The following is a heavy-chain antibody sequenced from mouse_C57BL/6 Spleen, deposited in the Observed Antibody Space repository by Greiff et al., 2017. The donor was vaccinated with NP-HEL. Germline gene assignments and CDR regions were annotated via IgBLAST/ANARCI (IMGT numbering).Heavy chain of an antibody. CDR1: GFTFTDYY. Sequence: EVTVVESGGGLVQPGGSLSLSCAASGFTFTDYYISWVRQPPGTALEWLGFIRNKANGYTTEYSASVKGRFTISRDKSQSILYLQMNALRAEDSATYYCARYPAYYGSSHWYFDVWGTGTTVTVSS. CDR2: IRNKANGYTT. V-gene: IGHV7-3*01. CDR3: ARYPAYYGSSHWYFDV. D-gene: IGHD1-1*01. J-gene: IGHJ1*03.